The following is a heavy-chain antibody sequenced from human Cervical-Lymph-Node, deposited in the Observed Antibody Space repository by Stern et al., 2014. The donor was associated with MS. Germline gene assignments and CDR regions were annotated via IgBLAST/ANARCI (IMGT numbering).Heavy chain of an antibody. J-gene: IGHJ1*01. V-gene: IGHV1-69*01. Sequence: VQLEESGAEVKKPGSSVKVSCKASGGTFSSYAISWVRQAPGQGLEWMGGIIPIFGTANYAQKFQGRVTITADESTSTAYMELSSLRSEDTAVYYCARDRRYYDSSGYYYYEYFQHWGQGTLVTVSS. CDR3: ARDRRYYDSSGYYYYEYFQH. CDR2: IIPIFGTA. D-gene: IGHD3-22*01. CDR1: GGTFSSYA.